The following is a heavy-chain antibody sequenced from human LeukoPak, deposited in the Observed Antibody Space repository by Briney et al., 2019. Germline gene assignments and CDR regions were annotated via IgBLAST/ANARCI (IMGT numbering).Heavy chain of an antibody. D-gene: IGHD3-22*01. Sequence: SETLSLTCAVYGGSLSGYYWSWIRQPPGKGLEWVGEINHSGSTNYNPSLTSRVTISVDTSKNQFSLKLSSVTAADTAVYYCARGPPRITMIVVVTGYDAFDIWGQGTMVTVSS. CDR3: ARGPPRITMIVVVTGYDAFDI. CDR2: INHSGST. CDR1: GGSLSGYY. V-gene: IGHV4-34*01. J-gene: IGHJ3*02.